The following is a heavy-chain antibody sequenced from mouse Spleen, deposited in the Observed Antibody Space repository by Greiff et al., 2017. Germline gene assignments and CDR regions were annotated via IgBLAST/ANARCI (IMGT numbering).Heavy chain of an antibody. CDR3: ARFYYDYDSYYFDY. Sequence: VKLVESGPGLVAPSQSLSITCTVSGFSLTSYAINWVRQPPGKGLEWLGVIWTGGGTNYNSALKSRLSISKDNSKSQVFLKMNSLQTDDTARYYCARFYYDYDSYYFDYWGQGTTLTVSS. CDR2: IWTGGGT. J-gene: IGHJ2*01. CDR1: GFSLTSYA. D-gene: IGHD2-4*01. V-gene: IGHV2-9-1*01.